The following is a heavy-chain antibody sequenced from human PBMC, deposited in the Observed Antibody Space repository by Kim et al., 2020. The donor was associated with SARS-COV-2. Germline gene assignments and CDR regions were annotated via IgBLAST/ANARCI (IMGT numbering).Heavy chain of an antibody. CDR3: ARDQGLTDGDHFDY. Sequence: SETLSLTCTVSGGSISSYYWSWIRQPPGKGLEWIGCIYYSGSTTNNPSLKSRVTISVDTSKNQFSLKLSSVTAADTAVYYFARDQGLTDGDHFDYWGQGT. CDR2: IYYSGST. CDR1: GGSISSYY. V-gene: IGHV4-59*13. D-gene: IGHD3-10*01. J-gene: IGHJ4*02.